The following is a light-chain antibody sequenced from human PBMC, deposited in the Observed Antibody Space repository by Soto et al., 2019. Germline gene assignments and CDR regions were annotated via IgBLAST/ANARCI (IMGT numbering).Light chain of an antibody. Sequence: EIVLTQSPGNLSLSPGERATLSCRASQSVSSNYLAWYQQKPGQAPRLLIYGAPSRATGIPDRFSGSGSGTDFTLTISRLEPEDFAVYYCQQRSNWPPALTFGGGTKVHIK. CDR3: QQRSNWPPALT. V-gene: IGKV3D-20*02. J-gene: IGKJ4*01. CDR2: GAP. CDR1: QSVSSNY.